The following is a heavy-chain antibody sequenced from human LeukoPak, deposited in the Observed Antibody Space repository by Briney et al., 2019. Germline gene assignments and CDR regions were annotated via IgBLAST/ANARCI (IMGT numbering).Heavy chain of an antibody. CDR2: ISDYE. V-gene: IGHV3-23*01. CDR3: TKDSQGSYGGFWYGTYGMDV. J-gene: IGHJ6*02. Sequence: LPSETLSLTCAVSGGSISSSNWWSWVRQAPGKGLEWVSTISDYEHYADSVRGRFAISRDNSRKTVFLQMNSLTPEDAATYYCTKDSQGSYGGFWYGTYGMDVWGHGTTVTVSS. CDR1: GGSISSSN. D-gene: IGHD3-16*01.